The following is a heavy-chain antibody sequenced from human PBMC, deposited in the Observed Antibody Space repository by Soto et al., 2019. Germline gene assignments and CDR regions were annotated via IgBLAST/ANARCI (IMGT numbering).Heavy chain of an antibody. J-gene: IGHJ4*02. Sequence: SETLSLTCTVSGGSISSGDYYWSWIRQPPGKGLEWIGYIYYSGSTYYNPSLKSRVTISVDTSKSQFSLKLSSVTAADTAVYYCALAVAGTWMDYWGQGTLVTVS. D-gene: IGHD6-19*01. CDR1: GGSISSGDYY. CDR2: IYYSGST. CDR3: ALAVAGTWMDY. V-gene: IGHV4-30-4*01.